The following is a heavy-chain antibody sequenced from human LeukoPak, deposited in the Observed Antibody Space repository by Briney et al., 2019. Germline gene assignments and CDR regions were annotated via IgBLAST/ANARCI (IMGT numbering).Heavy chain of an antibody. CDR2: IYSGGDT. J-gene: IGHJ5*02. CDR3: ARDPPAVRTNTYA. CDR1: GFTVSNNY. V-gene: IGHV3-66*01. Sequence: GGSLRLSCAASGFTVSNNYMNWVRQAPGKGLEWVSLIYSGGDTHYADSVNGRFTISRDSSKNTLYLQMNSLRAEDTAVYYCARDPPAVRTNTYAWGQGTLVTVSS. D-gene: IGHD4/OR15-4a*01.